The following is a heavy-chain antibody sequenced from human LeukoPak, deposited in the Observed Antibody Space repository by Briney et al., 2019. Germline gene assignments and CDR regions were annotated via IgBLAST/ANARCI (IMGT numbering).Heavy chain of an antibody. D-gene: IGHD3-10*01. CDR1: GYTFTGYY. J-gene: IGHJ4*02. V-gene: IGHV1-2*02. CDR3: AKDRGYYFDY. Sequence: ASVKVSCKTSGYTFTGYYMHWVRQAPGQGLEWMGWINPNSGGTNYAQKFQGRVTMTRDTSISTAYMELSRLRAEDTAVYYCAKDRGYYFDYWGQGTLVTVSS. CDR2: INPNSGGT.